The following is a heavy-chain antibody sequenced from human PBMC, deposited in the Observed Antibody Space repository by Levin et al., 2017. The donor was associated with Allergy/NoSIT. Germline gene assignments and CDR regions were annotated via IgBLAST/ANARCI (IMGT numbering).Heavy chain of an antibody. CDR1: GFNFRAYA. CDR2: ISFDGTNK. J-gene: IGHJ4*02. Sequence: PGGSLRLSCAASGFNFRAYAMHWVRQAPGKGLEWLAIISFDGTNKYSADSVKGRFTVSRDNSNNTLHLEMHGLRTTDTAVYYCARDGALDTEGSSFDYWCRGTQVTVSS. V-gene: IGHV3-30*04. D-gene: IGHD1-1*01. CDR3: ARDGALDTEGSSFDY.